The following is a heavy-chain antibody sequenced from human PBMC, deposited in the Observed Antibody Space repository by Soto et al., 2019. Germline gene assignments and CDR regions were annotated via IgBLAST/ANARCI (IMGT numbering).Heavy chain of an antibody. CDR1: GFTFSSYA. J-gene: IGHJ4*02. CDR2: ISGSGGDTT. CDR3: ATQASGLYTPWDY. Sequence: EVQLLESGGGLVQPGGSLRLSCAASGFTFSSYAMSWVRQAPGKGLEWVSGISGSGGDTTYYADSVKGRFTISRDNSKKMLYLKMDSLRAEDTAIYHCATQASGLYTPWDYWGQGTLVIVSS. D-gene: IGHD6-19*01. V-gene: IGHV3-23*01.